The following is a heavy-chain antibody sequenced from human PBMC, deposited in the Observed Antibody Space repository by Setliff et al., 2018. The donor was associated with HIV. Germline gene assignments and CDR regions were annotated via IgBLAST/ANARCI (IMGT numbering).Heavy chain of an antibody. D-gene: IGHD2-15*01. J-gene: IGHJ3*01. CDR1: GFDLSLYN. Sequence: GGSLRLSCAASGFDLSLYNMNWVRQAPGKGLEWVAYIDMSSSTIYYADSVKGRFAISRDNAKNSLYLQMNSLRAEDTALYYCSLGYCSGGSCYSDPEVAFDVWGQGTMVTVSS. CDR2: IDMSSSTI. V-gene: IGHV3-48*04. CDR3: SLGYCSGGSCYSDPEVAFDV.